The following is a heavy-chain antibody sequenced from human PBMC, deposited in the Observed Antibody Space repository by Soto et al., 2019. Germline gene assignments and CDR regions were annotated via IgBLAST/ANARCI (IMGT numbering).Heavy chain of an antibody. Sequence: QLQLQESGSGLVKPSQTLSLSCAVSGGSISSGGYSWSWIRQPPGKGPEWIGYIYHSGSTYYNPSLKSRVTISVDRSKNQFSLKLSSVTAADTAVYYCARAGGLGAVAADYWGQGTLVTVSS. CDR3: ARAGGLGAVAADY. J-gene: IGHJ4*02. V-gene: IGHV4-30-2*01. CDR1: GGSISSGGYS. D-gene: IGHD6-19*01. CDR2: IYHSGST.